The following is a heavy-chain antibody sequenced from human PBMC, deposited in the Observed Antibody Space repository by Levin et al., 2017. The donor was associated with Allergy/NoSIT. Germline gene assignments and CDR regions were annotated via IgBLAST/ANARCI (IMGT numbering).Heavy chain of an antibody. D-gene: IGHD3-3*01. Sequence: GGSLRLSCVVSGFTVSANYMNWVRQAPRKGLEWVSIIHSSGKTYYADSVKGRFTISRDNSRNTLYLHMNSLRAEDTAVYYCARVGGDTIFDYYYFGMDIWGQGTTVTVSS. J-gene: IGHJ6*02. V-gene: IGHV3-53*01. CDR1: GFTVSANY. CDR2: IHSSGKT. CDR3: ARVGGDTIFDYYYFGMDI.